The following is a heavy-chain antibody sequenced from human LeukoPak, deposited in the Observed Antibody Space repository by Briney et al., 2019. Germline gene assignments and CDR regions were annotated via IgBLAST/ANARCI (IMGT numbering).Heavy chain of an antibody. CDR2: FDPEDGET. V-gene: IGHV1-24*01. CDR1: GDTLSDLS. CDR3: AMGVDRSSWYLFDY. D-gene: IGHD6-13*01. Sequence: ASVKVSCKLSGDTLSDLSIHWVRQAPGKGLEWMGGFDPEDGETVYAQKFQGRVTVTEDTSTDTAYMEVTNLRSDDTAVYYYAMGVDRSSWYLFDYWGQGALVTVSS. J-gene: IGHJ4*02.